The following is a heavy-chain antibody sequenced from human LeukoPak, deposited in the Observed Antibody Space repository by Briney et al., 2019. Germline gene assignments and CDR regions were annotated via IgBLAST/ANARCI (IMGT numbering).Heavy chain of an antibody. J-gene: IGHJ4*02. V-gene: IGHV3-7*01. Sequence: GGSLRLSCAASGFTFSRYWMSWMRQAPXXXXXWXXNIKYDGYEEYYVDSVKGRFTISRDNTKNSLYLQLNSLRVDDTAVYYCKSGGAAPGSFDYWGQGTLVTVSP. CDR1: GFTFSRYW. CDR2: IKYDGYEE. CDR3: KSGGAAPGSFDY. D-gene: IGHD1-1*01.